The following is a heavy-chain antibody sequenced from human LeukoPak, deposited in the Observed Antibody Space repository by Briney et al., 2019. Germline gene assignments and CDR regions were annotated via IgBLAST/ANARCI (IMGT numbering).Heavy chain of an antibody. D-gene: IGHD5-24*01. CDR3: ARAKREIALDY. J-gene: IGHJ4*02. CDR1: GYTFTSYH. CDR2: INPSGGST. Sequence: GASVKVSCKASGYTFTSYHMHRVRQAPGQGLEWMGIINPSGGSTSYAQKFQGRVTMTRDMSTSTVYMELSSLRSEDTAVYYCARAKREIALDYWGQGTLVTVSS. V-gene: IGHV1-46*01.